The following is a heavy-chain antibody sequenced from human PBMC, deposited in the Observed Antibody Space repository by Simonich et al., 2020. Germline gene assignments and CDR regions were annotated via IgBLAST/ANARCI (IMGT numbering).Heavy chain of an antibody. CDR2: IYYSGRP. CDR1: GGSISSSGYY. D-gene: IGHD2-8*01. Sequence: QLQLQESGPGLVKPSETLSLTCTVSGGSISSSGYYWGWIRQPPGKGLEWIGSIYYSGRPYYNPPLKSRVTISVDTSKNQFSLKLSSVTAADTAVYYCARQRVLMVYAIDYWGQGTLVTVSS. J-gene: IGHJ4*02. V-gene: IGHV4-39*01. CDR3: ARQRVLMVYAIDY.